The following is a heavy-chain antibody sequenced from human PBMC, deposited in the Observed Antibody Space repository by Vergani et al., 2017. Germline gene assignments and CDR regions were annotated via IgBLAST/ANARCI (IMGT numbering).Heavy chain of an antibody. CDR1: GFTFSSYA. J-gene: IGHJ3*02. CDR3: AKEIRMTTGIPGSFGAFDI. CDR2: ISGSGGRT. Sequence: EVQLLESGGGLVQPGGSLRLSCAASGFTFSSYAMSWVRQAPGRGLEWVSAISGSGGRTYSANSVKGRFTISRDNSKNTLYLQMNSLRAEDTAVYYCAKEIRMTTGIPGSFGAFDIWGQGTMVTVSS. D-gene: IGHD4-17*01. V-gene: IGHV3-23*01.